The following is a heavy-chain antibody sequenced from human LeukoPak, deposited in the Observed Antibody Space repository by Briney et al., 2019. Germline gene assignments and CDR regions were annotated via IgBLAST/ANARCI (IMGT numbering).Heavy chain of an antibody. D-gene: IGHD6-6*01. CDR1: GSTFSSYA. J-gene: IGHJ4*02. CDR2: ISYDGSNK. CDR3: ARDGYVAARPFDY. Sequence: TGRSLRLSCAASGSTFSSYAMHWVRQAPGKGLEWGAVISYDGSNKYYADSVKGRFTISRDNSKNTLYLQMNSLRAEDTAVYYCARDGYVAARPFDYWGQGTLVTVSS. V-gene: IGHV3-30*01.